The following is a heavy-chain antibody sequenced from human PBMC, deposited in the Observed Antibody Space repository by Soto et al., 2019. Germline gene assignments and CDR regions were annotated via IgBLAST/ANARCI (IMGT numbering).Heavy chain of an antibody. J-gene: IGHJ6*02. D-gene: IGHD1-26*01. CDR2: INSDGSST. Sequence: GSLRLSCAASRFTFSSYWMYWVRQAPGKGLVWVSRINSDGSSTRYADSVKGRFSISRDNSKSTLYLQMNTLRAEDTAVYYCARRREGYYYGLDVWGQGTTVTVSS. CDR1: RFTFSSYW. CDR3: ARRREGYYYGLDV. V-gene: IGHV3-74*01.